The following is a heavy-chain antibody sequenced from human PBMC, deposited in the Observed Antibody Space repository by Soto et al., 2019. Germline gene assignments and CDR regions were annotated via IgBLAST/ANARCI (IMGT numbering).Heavy chain of an antibody. Sequence: GGSLRLSCAASGFTFSSYGMHWVRQAPGKGLEWVAVIWYDGSNKYYADSVKGRFTISRDNSKNTLYLQMNSLRAEDTAVYYCARVDSGYDPKIDYWGQGTLVTVSS. CDR3: ARVDSGYDPKIDY. D-gene: IGHD5-12*01. J-gene: IGHJ4*02. V-gene: IGHV3-33*01. CDR1: GFTFSSYG. CDR2: IWYDGSNK.